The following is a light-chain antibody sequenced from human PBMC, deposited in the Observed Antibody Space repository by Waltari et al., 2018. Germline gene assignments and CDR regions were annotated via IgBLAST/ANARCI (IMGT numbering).Light chain of an antibody. CDR3: QQYYSTPWT. CDR1: QSVLYSSNNKNY. Sequence: DIVMTQSPDSLAVSLGERATINCKSSQSVLYSSNNKNYLAWYQQKPGQPPKLRIYWASTRASGLPDRFSGSVSGTDFTLTISSLQAEDVAVYYCQQYYSTPWTFGQGTKVEIK. V-gene: IGKV4-1*01. CDR2: WAS. J-gene: IGKJ1*01.